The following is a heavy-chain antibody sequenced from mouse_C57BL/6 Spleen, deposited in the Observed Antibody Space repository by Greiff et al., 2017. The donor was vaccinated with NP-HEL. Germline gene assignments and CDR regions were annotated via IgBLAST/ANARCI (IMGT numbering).Heavy chain of an antibody. V-gene: IGHV1-81*01. Sequence: QVQLQQSGAELARPGASVKLSCKASGYTFTSYGISWVKQRTGQGLEWIGEIYPRSGNTYYNEKFKGKATLTADKSSSTAYMELRSLTSEDSAVYFCASRIYYDYGGGDGFDVWGTGTTVTVSS. CDR3: ASRIYYDYGGGDGFDV. CDR1: GYTFTSYG. D-gene: IGHD2-4*01. J-gene: IGHJ1*03. CDR2: IYPRSGNT.